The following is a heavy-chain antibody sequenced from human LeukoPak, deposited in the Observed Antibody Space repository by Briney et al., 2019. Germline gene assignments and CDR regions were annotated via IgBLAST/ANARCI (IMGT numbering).Heavy chain of an antibody. V-gene: IGHV3-21*01. Sequence: NPGGSLRLSCAASGFTFSTYSMNWVRQAPGKGLEWVSSISSSSSYIYYADSVKGRFTISRDNAKNSLYLQMNSLRAEDTAVYYCARFVVILNPGDYVPFGFDYWGQGTLVTVSS. D-gene: IGHD4-17*01. J-gene: IGHJ4*02. CDR3: ARFVVILNPGDYVPFGFDY. CDR1: GFTFSTYS. CDR2: ISSSSSYI.